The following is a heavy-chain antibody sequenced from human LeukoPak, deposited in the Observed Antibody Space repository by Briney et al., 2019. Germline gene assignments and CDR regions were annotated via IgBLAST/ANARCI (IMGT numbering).Heavy chain of an antibody. Sequence: PGGSLRLSCAASGFTFSSYSMTWVRQAPGKGLEWVSSISSSSSYIYYADSVKGRFTISRDNAKNSLYLQMNSLRAEDTAVYYCARDFQSSSWYVIVSAFDIWGQGTMVTVSS. V-gene: IGHV3-21*01. CDR1: GFTFSSYS. D-gene: IGHD6-13*01. J-gene: IGHJ3*02. CDR3: ARDFQSSSWYVIVSAFDI. CDR2: ISSSSSYI.